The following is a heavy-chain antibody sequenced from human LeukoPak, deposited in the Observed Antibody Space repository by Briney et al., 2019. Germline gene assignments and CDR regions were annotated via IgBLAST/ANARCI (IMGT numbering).Heavy chain of an antibody. D-gene: IGHD1-26*01. Sequence: GGSLRLSCAASGFTFSNYGMHWVRQAPGKGLEWVAFIRYDGSNKYYADSVKGRFTISRDNSKNTLYLQMNSLRAEDTAVYYCAKERWELTAKNLGYYFDYWGQGTLVTVSP. J-gene: IGHJ4*02. V-gene: IGHV3-30*02. CDR2: IRYDGSNK. CDR1: GFTFSNYG. CDR3: AKERWELTAKNLGYYFDY.